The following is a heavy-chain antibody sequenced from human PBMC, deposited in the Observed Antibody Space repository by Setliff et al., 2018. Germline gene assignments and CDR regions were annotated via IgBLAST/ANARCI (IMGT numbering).Heavy chain of an antibody. D-gene: IGHD3-22*01. CDR2: IYSDGSST. CDR1: GFTFSNYA. V-gene: IGHV3-23*03. J-gene: IGHJ3*02. CDR3: ARTRDDPYYYDSRGYYYDAFDM. Sequence: GGSLRLSCAASGFTFSNYAMNWVRQAPGKGLEWVSVIYSDGSSTYYGDSVKGRFTIFRDNSQNTLYLQMNNLRPEDTAVYYCARTRDDPYYYDSRGYYYDAFDMWGQGTLVTVSS.